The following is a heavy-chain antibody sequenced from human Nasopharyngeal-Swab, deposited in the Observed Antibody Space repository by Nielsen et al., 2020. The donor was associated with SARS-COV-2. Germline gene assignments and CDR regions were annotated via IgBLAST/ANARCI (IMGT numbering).Heavy chain of an antibody. Sequence: VRQMPGKGLEWIGYIYYSGSTKYNPSLKSRVTISVDTSKNQFSLKLSSVTAADTAVYYCARGYCSGGSCYRYYYYYYYMDVWGKGTTVTVSS. D-gene: IGHD2-15*01. J-gene: IGHJ6*03. CDR3: ARGYCSGGSCYRYYYYYYYMDV. V-gene: IGHV4-59*01. CDR2: IYYSGST.